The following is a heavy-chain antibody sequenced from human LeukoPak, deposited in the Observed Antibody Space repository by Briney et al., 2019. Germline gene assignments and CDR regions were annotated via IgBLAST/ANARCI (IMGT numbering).Heavy chain of an antibody. CDR3: ARVGGTNYYYYGMDV. Sequence: SETLSLTCTVSGGSISNYYWSWIRQPPGKGLEWMGYIYYSGSTNYNPSLKSRVTISVDTSKNQFSLKLSSVTAADTAVYYCARVGGTNYYYYGMDVWGQGTTVTVSS. J-gene: IGHJ6*02. V-gene: IGHV4-59*01. CDR1: GGSISNYY. D-gene: IGHD1-26*01. CDR2: IYYSGST.